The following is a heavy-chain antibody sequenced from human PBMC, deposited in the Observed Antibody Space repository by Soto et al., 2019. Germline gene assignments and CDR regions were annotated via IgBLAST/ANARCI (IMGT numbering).Heavy chain of an antibody. V-gene: IGHV3-11*01. CDR3: ASKGGYCSSTSCYMPYYYYGMDV. CDR1: GFTFSDYY. Sequence: GGSLRLSCAASGFTFSDYYMSWIRQAPGKGLEWVSYISSSGSTIYYADSVKGRFTISRDNAKNSLYLQMNSLRAEDTAVYYCASKGGYCSSTSCYMPYYYYGMDVWGQGTTVTVSS. D-gene: IGHD2-2*02. J-gene: IGHJ6*02. CDR2: ISSSGSTI.